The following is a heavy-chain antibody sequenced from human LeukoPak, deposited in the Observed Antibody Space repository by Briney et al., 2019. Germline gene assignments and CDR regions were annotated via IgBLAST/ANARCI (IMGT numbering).Heavy chain of an antibody. J-gene: IGHJ4*02. CDR3: AGAAVTPQGFDY. CDR2: IYYSRST. CDR1: GGSISSYY. D-gene: IGHD6-19*01. V-gene: IGHV4-59*01. Sequence: PSETLSLTCTVSGGSISSYYWSWIRQPPGKGLEWIGYIYYSRSTNYNPSLKSRVTISVDTSKNQFSLKLSSVTAADTAVYYCAGAAVTPQGFDYWGQGTLVTVSS.